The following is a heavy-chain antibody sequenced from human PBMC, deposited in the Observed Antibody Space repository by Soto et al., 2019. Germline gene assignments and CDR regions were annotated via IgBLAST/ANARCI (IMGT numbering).Heavy chain of an antibody. CDR1: GFSVSSNY. CDR2: IYIGGGT. J-gene: IGHJ6*02. V-gene: IGHV3-53*01. CDR3: ARVSAPSDYYYAMDV. D-gene: IGHD3-3*01. Sequence: LRLSCAASGFSVSSNYMSWVRQAPGKGLEWVSVIYIGGGTSYADSVKGRFTISRDTSKDTLYLQMNSLSAEDTAVYYCARVSAPSDYYYAMDVWGQGTTVTVSS.